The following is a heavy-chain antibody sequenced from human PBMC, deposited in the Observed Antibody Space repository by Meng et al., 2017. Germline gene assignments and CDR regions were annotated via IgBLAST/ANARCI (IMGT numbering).Heavy chain of an antibody. CDR3: ARAILTGYYYFDY. CDR1: GFTFDDYG. J-gene: IGHJ4*02. D-gene: IGHD3-9*01. V-gene: IGHV3-20*04. CDR2: INWNGGST. Sequence: GGSLKISCAASGFTFDDYGMSWVRQAPGKGLEWVSGINWNGGSTGYADSVKGRFTISRDNAKNSLYLQMNSLRAEDTALYYCARAILTGYYYFDYWGQGTLVTVSS.